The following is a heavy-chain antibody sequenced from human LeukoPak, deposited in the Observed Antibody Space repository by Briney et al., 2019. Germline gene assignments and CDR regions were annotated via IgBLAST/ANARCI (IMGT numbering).Heavy chain of an antibody. Sequence: GGSLRLSCAASGFTFSSYEMNWVRQAPGKGLEWVSYISSSGSTIYYADSVKGRFTISRDNAKNSLYLQTNSLRAEDTAVYYCARNTFGGVIAFFDYWGQGTLVTVSA. CDR2: ISSSGSTI. J-gene: IGHJ4*02. CDR3: ARNTFGGVIAFFDY. V-gene: IGHV3-48*03. CDR1: GFTFSSYE. D-gene: IGHD3-16*02.